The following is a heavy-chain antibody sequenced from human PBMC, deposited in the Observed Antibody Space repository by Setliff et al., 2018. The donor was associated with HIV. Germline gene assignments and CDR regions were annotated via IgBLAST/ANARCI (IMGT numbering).Heavy chain of an antibody. Sequence: SETLSLTCSVSGGSTSSGDYYWGWIRQPPGKGLEWIGYIYHSGSTYYNPSLKSPVTISVDTSKNQFSLKLSFVTAADTAVYYCARSLRYFDWSLRRPSHDAFDFWGQGTMVTVSS. CDR3: ARSLRYFDWSLRRPSHDAFDF. D-gene: IGHD3-9*01. J-gene: IGHJ3*01. V-gene: IGHV4-30-4*08. CDR1: GGSTSSGDYY. CDR2: IYHSGST.